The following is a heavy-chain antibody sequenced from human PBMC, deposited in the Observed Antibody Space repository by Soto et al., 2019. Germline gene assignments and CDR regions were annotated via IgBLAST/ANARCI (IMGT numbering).Heavy chain of an antibody. J-gene: IGHJ6*02. Sequence: GGSLRLSCAASGFTFSSYSMHWVRQAPGKGLEWVSSIGTRSDIYFADSVKGRFTISRDNAKNSLSLQMNSMTAEDTAVYYCAREETAWPLAYGLDVWGQGTTVTVSS. CDR2: IGTRSDI. CDR3: AREETAWPLAYGLDV. V-gene: IGHV3-21*01. CDR1: GFTFSSYS. D-gene: IGHD2-21*02.